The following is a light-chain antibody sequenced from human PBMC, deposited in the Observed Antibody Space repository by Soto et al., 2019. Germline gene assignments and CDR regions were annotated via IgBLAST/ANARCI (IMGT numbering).Light chain of an antibody. J-gene: IGLJ1*01. Sequence: LTQPASVSGSPGQSITISCTGTSSDVGGYNYVSWYQQHPGKAPKLMIYDVSNRPSGVSNRFSGSKSGNTASLTISGLQAEDGADYYCSSYTSSSTLVFGTGTKVTVL. CDR3: SSYTSSSTLV. CDR2: DVS. V-gene: IGLV2-14*01. CDR1: SSDVGGYNY.